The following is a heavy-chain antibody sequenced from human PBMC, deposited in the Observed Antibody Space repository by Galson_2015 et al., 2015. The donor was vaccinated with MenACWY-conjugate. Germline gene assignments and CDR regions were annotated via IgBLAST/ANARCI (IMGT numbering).Heavy chain of an antibody. CDR1: GASISRYY. J-gene: IGHJ4*02. D-gene: IGHD6-25*01. CDR3: ARDTSPAI. CDR2: IYYSGSS. Sequence: LSLTCTVSGASISRYYWRWIRQPPGKGLEWIGYIYYSGSSNYNPSLKSRVTMSVDTSKNQFSLNLSSVTAADTAVHYCARDTSPAIWGQGTLVTVSS. V-gene: IGHV4-59*01.